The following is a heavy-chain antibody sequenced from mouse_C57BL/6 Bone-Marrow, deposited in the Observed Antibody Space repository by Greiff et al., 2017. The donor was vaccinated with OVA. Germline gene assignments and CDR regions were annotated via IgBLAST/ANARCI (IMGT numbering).Heavy chain of an antibody. Sequence: EVQLVESGGGLVQPGGSLKLSCAASGFTFSDYGMAWVRQAPGQGPEWVAFISNFAYSIYYADTVTGRVTMSRENAKNTLYLEMSSLTSEDTAMYYCASAGNSSGMDYWGQGTSVTVSS. CDR3: ASAGNSSGMDY. CDR1: GFTFSDYG. V-gene: IGHV5-15*01. J-gene: IGHJ4*01. D-gene: IGHD2-1*01. CDR2: ISNFAYSI.